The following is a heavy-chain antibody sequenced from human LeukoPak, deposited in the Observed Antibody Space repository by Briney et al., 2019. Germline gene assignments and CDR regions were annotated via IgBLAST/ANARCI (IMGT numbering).Heavy chain of an antibody. Sequence: GGSLRLSCAASGFTFDDYAMHWVRQAPGKGLEWVSLISWDGGGTYYADTVKGRFTISRDNSKNSLYLQMNSLRAEDTALYYCSKDMAAYYASGNIDYWGQGTLVTVSS. V-gene: IGHV3-43D*03. CDR1: GFTFDDYA. J-gene: IGHJ4*02. CDR2: ISWDGGGT. D-gene: IGHD3-10*01. CDR3: SKDMAAYYASGNIDY.